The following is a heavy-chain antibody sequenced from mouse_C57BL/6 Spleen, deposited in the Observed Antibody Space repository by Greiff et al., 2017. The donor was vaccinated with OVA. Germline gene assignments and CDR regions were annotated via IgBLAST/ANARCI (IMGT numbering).Heavy chain of an antibody. J-gene: IGHJ4*01. Sequence: QVQLQQPGAELVKPGASVKMSCKASGYTFTSYWITWVKQRPGQGLEWIGDISPGSGSTNYNEKFKSKATLTVDTSSSTAYMQLSSLTSEDSAVYYCARAELAHGAMDDWGQGTTVTVSS. CDR3: ARAELAHGAMDD. CDR1: GYTFTSYW. CDR2: ISPGSGST. V-gene: IGHV1-55*01.